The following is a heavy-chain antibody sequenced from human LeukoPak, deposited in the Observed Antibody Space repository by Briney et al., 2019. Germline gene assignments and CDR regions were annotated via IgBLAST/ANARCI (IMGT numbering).Heavy chain of an antibody. D-gene: IGHD2-21*02. CDR1: GGSFSGYF. CDR2: ITHGGST. J-gene: IGHJ4*02. V-gene: IGHV4-34*01. Sequence: SETLSLTCAVYGGSFSGYFWAWIRQPPGKGLEWIGEITHGGSTNYNPSLKSRVTISVDTSKNQFSLKLSSVTAADAAVYYCARGRFRVVTATFFDYWGQGTLVTVSS. CDR3: ARGRFRVVTATFFDY.